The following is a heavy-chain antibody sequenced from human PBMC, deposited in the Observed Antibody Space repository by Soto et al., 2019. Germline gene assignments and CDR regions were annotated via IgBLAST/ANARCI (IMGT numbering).Heavy chain of an antibody. Sequence: PGGSLRLSCAASGFTFSSYSMNWVRQAPGKGLEWVSYISSSSSTIYYADSVKGRFTISRDNAKNSLYLQMNSLRDEDTAVYYCARDDANKVWFGELWEYYYGMDVWGQGTTVTVSS. D-gene: IGHD3-10*01. J-gene: IGHJ6*02. V-gene: IGHV3-48*02. CDR2: ISSSSSTI. CDR1: GFTFSSYS. CDR3: ARDDANKVWFGELWEYYYGMDV.